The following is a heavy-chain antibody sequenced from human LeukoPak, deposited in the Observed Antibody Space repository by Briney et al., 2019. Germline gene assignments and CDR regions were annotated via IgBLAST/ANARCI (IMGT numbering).Heavy chain of an antibody. CDR1: GGTFSSYA. D-gene: IGHD2-2*01. CDR3: ARSPSWGSHPYYFDY. V-gene: IGHV1-69*05. J-gene: IGHJ4*02. Sequence: ASVKVSCKASGGTFSSYAISWVRQAPGQGLKWMGGIIPIFGTANYAQKFQGRVTITTDESTSTAYMELSSLRSEDTAVYYCARSPSWGSHPYYFDYWGQGTLVTVSS. CDR2: IIPIFGTA.